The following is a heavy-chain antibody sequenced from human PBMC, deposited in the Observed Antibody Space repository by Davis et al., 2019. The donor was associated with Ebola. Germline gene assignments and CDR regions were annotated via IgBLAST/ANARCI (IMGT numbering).Heavy chain of an antibody. CDR2: IYYSGST. J-gene: IGHJ4*02. CDR3: ARVAGGMAAGIDY. Sequence: PSETLSLTCTVSGGSISSYYWSWIRQPPGEGLEWIGYIYYSGSTNYNPSLKSRVTISVDTSKNQFSLKLSSVTAADTAVYYCARVAGGMAAGIDYWGQGTLVTVSS. CDR1: GGSISSYY. V-gene: IGHV4-59*12. D-gene: IGHD3-10*01.